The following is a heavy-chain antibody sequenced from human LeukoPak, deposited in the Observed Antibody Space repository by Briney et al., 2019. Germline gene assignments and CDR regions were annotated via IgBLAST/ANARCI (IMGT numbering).Heavy chain of an antibody. CDR3: TKSFLTVAGGGFF. Sequence: GGSLRLSCAVSGFTLSNYDTNWVRQAPGKGLEWVSGISGRGESTYYADSVKGRFSISRDNSKSTLFLQVSSLRDEDTAVYYCTKSFLTVAGGGFFWGQGTLVTVSS. D-gene: IGHD6-19*01. J-gene: IGHJ4*02. CDR1: GFTLSNYD. V-gene: IGHV3-23*01. CDR2: ISGRGEST.